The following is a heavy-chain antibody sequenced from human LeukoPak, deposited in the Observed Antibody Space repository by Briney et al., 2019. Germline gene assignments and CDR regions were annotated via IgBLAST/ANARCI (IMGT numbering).Heavy chain of an antibody. Sequence: GGSLRLSCAASGSTFSSYSMNWVRQAPGKGLEWVSSISSSSSYIYYADSVKGRFTISRDNAKNSLYLQMNSLRAEDTAVYYCASWSVVVAAHDYWGQGTLVTVSS. D-gene: IGHD2-15*01. V-gene: IGHV3-21*01. J-gene: IGHJ4*02. CDR1: GSTFSSYS. CDR3: ASWSVVVAAHDY. CDR2: ISSSSSYI.